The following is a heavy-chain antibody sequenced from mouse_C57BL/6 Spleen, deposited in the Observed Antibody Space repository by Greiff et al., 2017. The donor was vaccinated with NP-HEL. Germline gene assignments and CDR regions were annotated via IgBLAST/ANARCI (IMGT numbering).Heavy chain of an antibody. CDR3: ARRGIIYDGSFDY. CDR2: IDPANGNT. J-gene: IGHJ2*01. D-gene: IGHD2-3*01. CDR1: GFNIKNTY. V-gene: IGHV14-3*01. Sequence: DVKLVESVAELVRPGASVKLSCTASGFNIKNTYMHWVKQRPEQGLEWIGRIDPANGNTKYAPKFQGKATITADTSSNTAYLQLSSLTSEDTAIYYCARRGIIYDGSFDYWGQGTTLTVSS.